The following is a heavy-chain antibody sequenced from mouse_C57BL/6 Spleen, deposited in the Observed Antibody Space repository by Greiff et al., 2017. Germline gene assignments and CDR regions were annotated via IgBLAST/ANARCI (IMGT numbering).Heavy chain of an antibody. CDR1: GYTFTDYE. CDR2: IDPETGGT. D-gene: IGHD1-1*01. V-gene: IGHV1-15*01. Sequence: QVQLQQSGAELVRPGASVTLSCKASGYTFTDYEMHWVKQTPVHGLEWIGAIDPETGGTAYNQKFKGKAILTADKSSSTAYMELRSLTSEDSAVYYCTRYYGSSPLYAMDYWGQGTSVTVSS. CDR3: TRYYGSSPLYAMDY. J-gene: IGHJ4*01.